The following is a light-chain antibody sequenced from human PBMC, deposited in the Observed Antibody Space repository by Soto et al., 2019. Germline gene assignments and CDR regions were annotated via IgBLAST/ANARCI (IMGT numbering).Light chain of an antibody. CDR2: EVS. Sequence: QSSLTQPPSASGSPGQSVTISCTGTSSDVGGYNYVSWYQQHPGKAPKVMIYEVSKRPSGVPDRFSGSKSGNTASLTVSGLQAEDEADYYCSSYAGSNMVVFAGGTKLTVL. V-gene: IGLV2-8*01. J-gene: IGLJ2*01. CDR3: SSYAGSNMVV. CDR1: SSDVGGYNY.